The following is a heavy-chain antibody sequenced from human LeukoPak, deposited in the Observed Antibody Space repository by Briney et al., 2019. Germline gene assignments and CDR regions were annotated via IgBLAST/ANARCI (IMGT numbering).Heavy chain of an antibody. Sequence: GGSLRLSCAASGFRFSSYWMSWVRQAPGKGLEWVANINQDRSEKNYVDSVKGRFTISRDNSKNTLYLQMNSLRPEDTAVYYCAKDRSYYDSGGFRNFDYWGQGTLVTVSS. CDR3: AKDRSYYDSGGFRNFDY. J-gene: IGHJ4*02. CDR1: GFRFSSYW. CDR2: INQDRSEK. D-gene: IGHD3-22*01. V-gene: IGHV3-7*01.